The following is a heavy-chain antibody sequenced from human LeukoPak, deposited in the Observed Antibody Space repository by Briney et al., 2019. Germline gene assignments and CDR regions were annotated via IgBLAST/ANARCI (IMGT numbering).Heavy chain of an antibody. V-gene: IGHV1-18*01. D-gene: IGHD3-9*01. CDR3: AREGLTTHYYGMDV. Sequence: ASVKVSCKASGYTFTSYGISWVRQAPGQGLEWMGWISAYNGNTNYAQKLQGRVTMTTDTSTSTAYMELRSLRSGDTAVYYCAREGLTTHYYGMDVWGQGTTVTVSS. J-gene: IGHJ6*02. CDR1: GYTFTSYG. CDR2: ISAYNGNT.